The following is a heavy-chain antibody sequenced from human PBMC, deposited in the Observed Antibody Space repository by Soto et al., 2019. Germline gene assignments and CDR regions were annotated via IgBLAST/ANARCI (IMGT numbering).Heavy chain of an antibody. J-gene: IGHJ4*02. V-gene: IGHV3-23*01. CDR2: LDSSDGTT. CDR1: GFTLSSYA. D-gene: IGHD1-26*01. Sequence: EVQLLESGGGLVQPGGSLRLSCVASGFTLSSYAMTWVRQVPGKGLDWVSTLDSSDGTTYYADSVTGRFTISRDTSRNTLYLQMDSLRVEDTAVYYGAKDRGTSTSGTVFGSWGQGIPVTVSS. CDR3: AKDRGTSTSGTVFGS.